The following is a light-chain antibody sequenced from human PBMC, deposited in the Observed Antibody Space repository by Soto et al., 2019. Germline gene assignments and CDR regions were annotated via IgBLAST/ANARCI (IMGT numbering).Light chain of an antibody. J-gene: IGKJ4*01. Sequence: EIVLTQSPATLSLSPGERATLSCKASQSVSSFLAWYQQKPGQAPRLLIYDVSSRATGSPTRFSGSGSGTDFTLTISSLEPEDFAVYYCQQRINWPLTFGGETKVEIK. V-gene: IGKV3-11*01. CDR2: DVS. CDR3: QQRINWPLT. CDR1: QSVSSF.